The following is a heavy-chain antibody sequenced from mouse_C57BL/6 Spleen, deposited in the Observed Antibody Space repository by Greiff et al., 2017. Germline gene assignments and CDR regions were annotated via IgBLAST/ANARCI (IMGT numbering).Heavy chain of an antibody. V-gene: IGHV1-64*01. CDR2: IHPNSGST. Sequence: QVQLKQPGAELVKPGASVKLSCKASGYTFTSYWMHWVKQRPGQGLEWIGMIHPNSGSTNYNEKFKSKATLTVDKSSSTAYMQLSSLTSEDSAVYYCARILRWAMDYWGQGTSVTVSS. J-gene: IGHJ4*01. D-gene: IGHD1-1*01. CDR1: GYTFTSYW. CDR3: ARILRWAMDY.